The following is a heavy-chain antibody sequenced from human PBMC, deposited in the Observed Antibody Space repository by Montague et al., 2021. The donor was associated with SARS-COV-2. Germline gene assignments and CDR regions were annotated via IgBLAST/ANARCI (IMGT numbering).Heavy chain of an antibody. D-gene: IGHD2-2*01. Sequence: SETLSLTCTVSGGSISSSSYYWGWISQPPGKGLEWIGSIYYSGSTYYNPSLKSRVTISVDTSKNQFSLKLSSVTAADTAVYYCARLKAPYCRSTSCYSSSWFDPWGPGPLVTVSS. CDR2: IYYSGST. V-gene: IGHV4-39*01. CDR3: ARLKAPYCRSTSCYSSSWFDP. J-gene: IGHJ5*02. CDR1: GGSISSSSYY.